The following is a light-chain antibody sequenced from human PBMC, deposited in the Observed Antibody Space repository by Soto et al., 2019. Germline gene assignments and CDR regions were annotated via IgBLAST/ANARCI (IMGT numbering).Light chain of an antibody. J-gene: IGKJ1*01. V-gene: IGKV3-20*01. CDR2: GAS. CDR1: QSVSSSY. Sequence: EIVLTQSPGTLSLSPGERVTLSCRASQSVSSSYLAWYQQKPGQAPRLLIYGASSRATGIPDRFSGSGSGTDFPLTISRLEPEDFAVYYCQQYGSSPTFGQGTKVEIK. CDR3: QQYGSSPT.